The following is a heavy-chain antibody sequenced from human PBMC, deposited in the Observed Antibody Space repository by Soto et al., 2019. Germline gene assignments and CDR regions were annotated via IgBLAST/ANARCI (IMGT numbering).Heavy chain of an antibody. J-gene: IGHJ4*02. CDR1: LGSVNTADYF. CDR2: IHSSGGT. V-gene: IGHV4-39*02. CDR3: ASVVVGATRQSGSDH. D-gene: IGHD2-15*01. Sequence: QLQESGPGLVKPSETLSLTCTVSLGSVNTADYFWAWIRQPPGKGLEFIGSIHSSGGTFYSPSLKSRVSISIDKSKNHFSLRLTSVTAGDTAVYFYASVVVGATRQSGSDHWGQGTLVTVS.